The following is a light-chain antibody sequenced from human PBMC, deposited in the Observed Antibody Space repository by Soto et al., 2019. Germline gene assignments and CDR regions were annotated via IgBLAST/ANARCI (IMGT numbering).Light chain of an antibody. Sequence: QSAPTQPASVSGSPGQSIAISCTGTSSDVGGYSYVSWYQQQPGKAPKLVISDVSNRPSGVSDRFSGSKSGNTASLTISGLQTEDEADYYCASYTTSSTYVFGTGTRSPS. CDR2: DVS. V-gene: IGLV2-14*01. CDR1: SSDVGGYSY. CDR3: ASYTTSSTYV. J-gene: IGLJ1*01.